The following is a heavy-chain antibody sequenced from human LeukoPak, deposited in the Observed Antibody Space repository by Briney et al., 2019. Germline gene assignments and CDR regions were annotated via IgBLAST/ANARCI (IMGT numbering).Heavy chain of an antibody. CDR2: INHSGST. CDR1: GGSFSGHY. D-gene: IGHD3-10*01. CDR3: ARVRWFGDRWFDP. Sequence: SETLSLTCAVYGGSFSGHYWSWIRQPPGKGLEWIGEINHSGSTNYNPSLKSRVTVSVDTSKNQFSLKLSSVTAADTAVYYCARVRWFGDRWFDPWGQGTLVTVSS. V-gene: IGHV4-34*01. J-gene: IGHJ5*02.